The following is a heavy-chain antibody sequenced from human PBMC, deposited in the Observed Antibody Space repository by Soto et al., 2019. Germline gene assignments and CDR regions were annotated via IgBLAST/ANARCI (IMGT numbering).Heavy chain of an antibody. Sequence: EVQLLESGGGLVQPGGSLRLSCAAYGFTFSSYAMSWVRQAPGKGLEWVSAISGSGGSTYYADSVKGRFTISRDNSKTTLYLQMNSLRAEDTAVYYCAKDRRFLGYGMDVWGQGTTVTVSS. D-gene: IGHD3-3*01. CDR3: AKDRRFLGYGMDV. J-gene: IGHJ6*02. V-gene: IGHV3-23*01. CDR1: GFTFSSYA. CDR2: ISGSGGST.